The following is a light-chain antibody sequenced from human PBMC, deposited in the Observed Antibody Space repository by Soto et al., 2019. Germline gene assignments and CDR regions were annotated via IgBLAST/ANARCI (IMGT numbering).Light chain of an antibody. Sequence: EIVLTQSPGTLSLSPGERATLSCRASQSVSSSYLAWYQQKPGQAPRLLIYGASSRATGIPDRFSGSGSGTDFTLTISRLEPEDLSVDYCQQLGSSLITFAQGTRLEIK. CDR2: GAS. CDR3: QQLGSSLIT. J-gene: IGKJ5*01. V-gene: IGKV3-20*01. CDR1: QSVSSSY.